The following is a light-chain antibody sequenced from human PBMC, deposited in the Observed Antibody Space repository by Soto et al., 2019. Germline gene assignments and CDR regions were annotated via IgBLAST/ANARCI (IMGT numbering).Light chain of an antibody. CDR3: QQSYTTLFT. V-gene: IGKV1-39*01. CDR1: QSISNY. J-gene: IGKJ3*01. Sequence: DIQMTQSPSSLSASVGDRVTITCRASQSISNYLNWYQQKPGKAPKLLIYAASSLQSGVPSTFSGSGSGTDFTLTISSLQPEDFATYSCQQSYTTLFTFGPGTNVDI. CDR2: AAS.